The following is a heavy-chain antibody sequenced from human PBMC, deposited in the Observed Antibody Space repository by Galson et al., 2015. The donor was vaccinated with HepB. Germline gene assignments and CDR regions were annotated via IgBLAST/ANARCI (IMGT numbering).Heavy chain of an antibody. CDR1: GFTFSDYY. Sequence: SLRLSCAASGFTFSDYYMSWIRQAPGKGLEWVSYISSSSSYTNYADSVKGRFTISRDNAKNSLYLQMNSLRAEDTAVYYCARAYCSGGSCYLGAYFDYWGQGTLVTVSS. V-gene: IGHV3-11*06. CDR3: ARAYCSGGSCYLGAYFDY. CDR2: ISSSSSYT. J-gene: IGHJ4*02. D-gene: IGHD2-15*01.